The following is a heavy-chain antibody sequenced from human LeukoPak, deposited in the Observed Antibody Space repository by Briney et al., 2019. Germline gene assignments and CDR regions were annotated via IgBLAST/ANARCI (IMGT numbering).Heavy chain of an antibody. V-gene: IGHV3-9*01. J-gene: IGHJ4*02. D-gene: IGHD3-9*01. CDR1: GFTFGDYA. Sequence: PGRSLRLSCAASGFTFGDYAMHWVRQAPGKGLEWVSGISWNSGSIGYADSVKGRFTISRDNAKNSLYLQMNSLRAEDTALYYCAKGVDDILTGYVDYWGQGTLVTVSS. CDR2: ISWNSGSI. CDR3: AKGVDDILTGYVDY.